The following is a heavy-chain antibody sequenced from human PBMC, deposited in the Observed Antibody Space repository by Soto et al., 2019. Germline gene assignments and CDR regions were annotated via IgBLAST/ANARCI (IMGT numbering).Heavy chain of an antibody. CDR1: GGSFSGYY. D-gene: IGHD3-3*01. CDR2: INHSGST. CDR3: AREDDFGVVGGAFDI. J-gene: IGHJ3*02. Sequence: QVQLQQWGAGLLKPSETLSLTCAVYGGSFSGYYWSWIRQPPGKGLEWIGEINHSGSTNYNPSLKSRVTISVDTSKNQFSLKLSSVTAADTAVYYCAREDDFGVVGGAFDIWGQGTMVTVSS. V-gene: IGHV4-34*01.